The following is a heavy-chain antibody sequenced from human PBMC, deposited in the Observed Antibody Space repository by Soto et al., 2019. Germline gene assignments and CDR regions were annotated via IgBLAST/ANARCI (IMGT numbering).Heavy chain of an antibody. CDR2: IVPAIGLT. CDR1: GGIFNSYT. D-gene: IGHD4-17*01. V-gene: IGHV1-69*02. Sequence: QVQLVQSGAEVKKPGSSVKVSCKASGGIFNSYTFGWVRQAPGQRLEWMGRIVPAIGLTHYTQTFQGRVTITADKSTTTVYMELSPLRSEDTAMYYCARLDYGDYGWFDPWGQGTLVIVSS. J-gene: IGHJ5*02. CDR3: ARLDYGDYGWFDP.